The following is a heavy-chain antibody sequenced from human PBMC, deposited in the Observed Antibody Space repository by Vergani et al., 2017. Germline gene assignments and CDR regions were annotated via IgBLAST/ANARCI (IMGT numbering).Heavy chain of an antibody. CDR2: LSTTGGA. V-gene: IGHV4-30-4*08. J-gene: IGHJ5*02. Sequence: QVQLQESGPGLVKPSQTLSLICTVSGGSFSSGDYFWSWIRQPPGKGLEWIGSLSTTGGATHASHNPSLKSRVSISVDTYKSQFSLRLTSVTAADSAIYYCAGDTHSWQRADRWGQGLLVSVSS. CDR1: GGSFSSGDYF. CDR3: AGDTHSWQRADR. D-gene: IGHD6-13*01.